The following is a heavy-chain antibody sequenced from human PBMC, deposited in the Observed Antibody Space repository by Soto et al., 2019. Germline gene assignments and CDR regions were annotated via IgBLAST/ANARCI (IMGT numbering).Heavy chain of an antibody. J-gene: IGHJ4*02. CDR2: INSDGSST. D-gene: IGHD3-3*01. Sequence: GGSLRLSCAASGFTFSSYWMHWVRQAPGKGLVWVSRINSDGSSTSYADSVKGRFTISRDNAKNTLYLQMNSLRAEDTAVYYCARRNFWSGYYYFDYWGQGTLVTVSS. V-gene: IGHV3-74*01. CDR1: GFTFSSYW. CDR3: ARRNFWSGYYYFDY.